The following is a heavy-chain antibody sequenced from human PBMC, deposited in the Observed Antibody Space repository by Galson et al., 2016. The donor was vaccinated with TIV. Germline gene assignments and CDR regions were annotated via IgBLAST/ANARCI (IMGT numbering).Heavy chain of an antibody. Sequence: SVKVSCKASGYTFTNYDINWVRQAPGQGLQWMGWMNPDSDNTSYAQMFQGRVTLTGDTSTNTAYMDLSSLQSDDTAVYYCARGHKGSQLLWFGRPYYMDVWGRGSTVTVSS. J-gene: IGHJ6*03. D-gene: IGHD3-10*01. CDR2: MNPDSDNT. CDR3: ARGHKGSQLLWFGRPYYMDV. V-gene: IGHV1-8*01. CDR1: GYTFTNYD.